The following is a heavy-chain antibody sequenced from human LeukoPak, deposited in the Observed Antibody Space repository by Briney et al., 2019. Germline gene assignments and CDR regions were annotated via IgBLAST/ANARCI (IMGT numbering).Heavy chain of an antibody. CDR2: ISAYNGNT. Sequence: ASVKVSCKASGYTFSTYGISWVRQAPGQGLEWMGWISAYNGNTDYAQNLQGRVTMTTDTSTTTAYMELRSLRSDDTAVYYCARAGLRGYGDPLDYWGQGTLVTVSP. D-gene: IGHD4-17*01. CDR1: GYTFSTYG. J-gene: IGHJ4*02. CDR3: ARAGLRGYGDPLDY. V-gene: IGHV1-18*01.